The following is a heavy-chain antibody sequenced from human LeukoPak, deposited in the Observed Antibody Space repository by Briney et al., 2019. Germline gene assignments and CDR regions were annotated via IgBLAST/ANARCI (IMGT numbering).Heavy chain of an antibody. V-gene: IGHV3-21*01. Sequence: GGSLRLSCAASGFTFSDYTMNWVRQAPGKGLEWVSSISSGGTYKYYADSMKGRFTISRDNAQNSLYLQMNSLRAEDTAVYYCANSINDFWSYPSDYWGQGTLVTVSS. CDR2: ISSGGTYK. CDR1: GFTFSDYT. J-gene: IGHJ4*02. CDR3: ANSINDFWSYPSDY. D-gene: IGHD3-3*01.